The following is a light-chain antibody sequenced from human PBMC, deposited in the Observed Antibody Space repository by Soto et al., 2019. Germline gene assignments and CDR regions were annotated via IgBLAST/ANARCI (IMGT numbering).Light chain of an antibody. V-gene: IGLV1-47*01. CDR1: SSNIGSNY. Sequence: QAVVTQPPSASGTPGQRVTISCSGSSSNIGSNYVYWYQQLPGTAPKVLIYRTNQRPSGVPDRFSGSKSGTSASLAISGLRSEDEADYYCAAWDDSLSAVVFGGGTKLTVL. CDR2: RTN. J-gene: IGLJ2*01. CDR3: AAWDDSLSAVV.